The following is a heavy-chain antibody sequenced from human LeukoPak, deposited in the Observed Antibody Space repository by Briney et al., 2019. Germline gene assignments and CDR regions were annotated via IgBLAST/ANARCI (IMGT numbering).Heavy chain of an antibody. J-gene: IGHJ4*02. CDR1: GYTFTSYG. Sequence: ASVKVSCKASGYTFTSYGISWVRQAPGQGLEWMGWISAYNGNTNYAQKLQGRVTMTTDTSTSTAYMELGSLRSDDTAVYYCARDFSGHYYYDSSGYYSQGYWGQGTLVTVSS. V-gene: IGHV1-18*01. D-gene: IGHD3-22*01. CDR3: ARDFSGHYYYDSSGYYSQGY. CDR2: ISAYNGNT.